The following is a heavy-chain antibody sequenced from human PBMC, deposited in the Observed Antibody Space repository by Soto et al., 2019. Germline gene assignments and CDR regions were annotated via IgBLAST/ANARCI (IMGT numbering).Heavy chain of an antibody. D-gene: IGHD3-10*01. J-gene: IGHJ5*02. CDR3: ARVEYYYGSGSSLNWFDP. Sequence: QLQLQESGPGLVKPSETLSLTCTVSGGSISSSSYYWGWIRQPPGKGLEWIGSIYYSGSTYYNPSLQSRVTISVDTSKNQFSLKLSSVTAADTAVYYCARVEYYYGSGSSLNWFDPWGQGTLVTVSS. V-gene: IGHV4-39*01. CDR2: IYYSGST. CDR1: GGSISSSSYY.